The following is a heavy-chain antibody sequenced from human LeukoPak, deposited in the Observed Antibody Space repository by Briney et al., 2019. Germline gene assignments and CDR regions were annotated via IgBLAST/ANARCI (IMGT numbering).Heavy chain of an antibody. J-gene: IGHJ3*02. Sequence: GGSLRLSCAASGFTFCSYAITWVRQAPGKGLEWVSTIRGCGGAALYADSVKGRFTISRDTSRSAVYVEMTSLRAEDTAVYYCARRANSPMNYAFDIWGQGTVVTVSS. CDR3: ARRANSPMNYAFDI. CDR1: GFTFCSYA. CDR2: IRGCGGAA. D-gene: IGHD4/OR15-4a*01. V-gene: IGHV3-23*01.